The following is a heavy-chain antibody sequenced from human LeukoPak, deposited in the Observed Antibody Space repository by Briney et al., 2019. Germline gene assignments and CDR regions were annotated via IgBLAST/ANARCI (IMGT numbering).Heavy chain of an antibody. J-gene: IGHJ6*02. CDR1: GFTFSDYY. CDR3: ARGRQVRGEATGDHTHYYGMDV. Sequence: PGGSLRLSCAASGFTFSDYYMSWIRQAPGKGLEWVSYISSSGSTIYYADSVKGRFTISRDNAKNSLYLQMNSLRAEDTAVYYCARGRQVRGEATGDHTHYYGMDVWGQGTTVTVSS. D-gene: IGHD3-10*01. CDR2: ISSSGSTI. V-gene: IGHV3-11*01.